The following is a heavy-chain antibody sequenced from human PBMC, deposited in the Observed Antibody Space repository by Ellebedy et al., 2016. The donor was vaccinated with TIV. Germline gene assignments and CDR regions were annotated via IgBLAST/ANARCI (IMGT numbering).Heavy chain of an antibody. Sequence: GESLKISCKASGYSFTSYWIGWVRQMPGKGLEWMGIIYPGNSDARYSPSFQGQVTISVDKSISTAYLKWRSLKASDSAMYYCARHPTGYPNWFDPWGQGTTVTVSS. D-gene: IGHD1-14*01. V-gene: IGHV5-51*01. CDR3: ARHPTGYPNWFDP. CDR1: GYSFTSYW. CDR2: IYPGNSDA. J-gene: IGHJ5*01.